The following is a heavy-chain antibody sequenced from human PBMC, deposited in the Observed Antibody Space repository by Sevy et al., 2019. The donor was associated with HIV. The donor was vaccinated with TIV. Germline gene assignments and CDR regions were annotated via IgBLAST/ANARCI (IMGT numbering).Heavy chain of an antibody. D-gene: IGHD3-10*01. CDR3: AKNRYYGSGSYYNPDAFDI. CDR2: ISGSGGST. V-gene: IGHV3-23*01. J-gene: IGHJ3*02. Sequence: GGSLRLSCAASGFTFSSYAMSWVRQAPGKGLEWVSAISGSGGSTYYADSVKGRFTISRDNSKNTLYLQMNSLRAEDTAVYYCAKNRYYGSGSYYNPDAFDIWGQWTMVTVSS. CDR1: GFTFSSYA.